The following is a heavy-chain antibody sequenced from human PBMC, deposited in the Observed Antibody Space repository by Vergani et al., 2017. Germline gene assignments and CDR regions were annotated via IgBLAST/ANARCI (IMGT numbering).Heavy chain of an antibody. CDR1: GGSISSGGYY. J-gene: IGHJ4*02. V-gene: IGHV4-31*03. Sequence: QVQLQESGPGLVKPSQTLSLTCTVSGGSISSGGYYWSWIRQHPGKGLEWIGYIYYSGSTYYNPSLKSRVTLSVDTSKNQFSLKLSSVNAADTAVYYCARITIFGVVEPYYFDYWGQGTLVTVSS. CDR3: ARITIFGVVEPYYFDY. CDR2: IYYSGST. D-gene: IGHD3-3*01.